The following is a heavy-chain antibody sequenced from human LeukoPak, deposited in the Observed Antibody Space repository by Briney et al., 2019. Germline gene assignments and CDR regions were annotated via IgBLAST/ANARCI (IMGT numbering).Heavy chain of an antibody. CDR1: GFTFSSYA. V-gene: IGHV3-23*01. CDR2: ISGSGGST. CDR3: AIDPFFSGSPTH. J-gene: IGHJ4*02. D-gene: IGHD1-26*01. Sequence: GGSLRLSCAASGFTFSSYAMSWVRQAPGKGLEWVSAISGSGGSTYYADSVKGRFTISRDNSKNTLYLQMNSLRAEDTAVYYCAIDPFFSGSPTHWGQGTLVTVSS.